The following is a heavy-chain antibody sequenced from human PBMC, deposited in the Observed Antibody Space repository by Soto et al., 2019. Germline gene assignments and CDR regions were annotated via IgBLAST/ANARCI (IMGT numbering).Heavy chain of an antibody. CDR2: INYSGST. J-gene: IGHJ4*02. CDR1: GGSISGYY. CDR3: ARRGNSYGYPFDY. V-gene: IGHV4-59*01. D-gene: IGHD5-18*01. Sequence: QVQLQESGPGLVKPSETLSLTCAVSGGSISGYYWSWIRQPPGKGLEWIGYINYSGSTNYNPSLKSRVTTSVDTSKNPFSLKLSSVTAADTAVYYCARRGNSYGYPFDYWGQGTLVTVSS.